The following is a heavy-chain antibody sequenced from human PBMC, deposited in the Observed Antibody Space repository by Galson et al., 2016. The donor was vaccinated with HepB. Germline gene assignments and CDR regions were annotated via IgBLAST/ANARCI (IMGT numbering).Heavy chain of an antibody. CDR2: LYSDGST. J-gene: IGHJ6*02. Sequence: ETLSLTCTVSDGSVSSDASCWGWIRQPPGKGLEWIASLYSDGSTSYSPSLKSRVTISKDTSKNQFSLKLTSVTAADTALYYCVRGRQLVLEPRTALYGYYGLDVWGQGTTVTVSS. CDR1: DGSVSSDASC. CDR3: VRGRQLVLEPRTALYGYYGLDV. V-gene: IGHV4-61*08. D-gene: IGHD6-6*01.